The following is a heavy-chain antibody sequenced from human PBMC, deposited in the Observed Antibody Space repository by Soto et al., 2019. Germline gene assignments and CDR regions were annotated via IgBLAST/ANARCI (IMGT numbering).Heavy chain of an antibody. CDR1: GFTFSSYG. J-gene: IGHJ6*02. CDR2: IWYDGSNK. V-gene: IGHV3-33*01. CDR3: ARDWTTVKPYYYYGMDV. Sequence: PGGSLRLSCAASGFTFSSYGMHWVRQAPGKGLEWVAVIWYDGSNKYYADSVRGRFTISRDNSKNTLYLQMNSLRAEDTAVYYCARDWTTVKPYYYYGMDVWGQGTTVTVSS. D-gene: IGHD4-17*01.